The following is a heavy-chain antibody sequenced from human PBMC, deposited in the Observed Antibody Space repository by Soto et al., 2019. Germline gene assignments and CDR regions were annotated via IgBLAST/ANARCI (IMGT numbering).Heavy chain of an antibody. V-gene: IGHV4-39*07. J-gene: IGHJ4*02. CDR1: GDSITSNSYY. CDR3: ARSGPTYDILTGYCWNCQFEY. D-gene: IGHD3-9*01. Sequence: SETLSLTCTVSGDSITSNSYYWSWIRQPPGKGLEWIGEINHSGSTNYNPSLKSRVTISVDTSKNQFSLKLSSVTAADTAVYYCARSGPTYDILTGYCWNCQFEYWGQGTLVTVSS. CDR2: INHSGST.